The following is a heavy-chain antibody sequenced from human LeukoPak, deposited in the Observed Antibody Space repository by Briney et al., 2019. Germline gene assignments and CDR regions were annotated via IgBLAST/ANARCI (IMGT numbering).Heavy chain of an antibody. CDR3: ARVWRSSYLLGV. D-gene: IGHD6-6*01. Sequence: ASVKVSCKASGYTFTSYGISWVRQAPGQGLEWMGWISAYNGNTNCAQKLQGRVTMNTDTSTSTAYMELRSLRSDDTAVYYCARVWRSSYLLGVWGPGTLVTVSS. CDR2: ISAYNGNT. J-gene: IGHJ4*02. CDR1: GYTFTSYG. V-gene: IGHV1-18*01.